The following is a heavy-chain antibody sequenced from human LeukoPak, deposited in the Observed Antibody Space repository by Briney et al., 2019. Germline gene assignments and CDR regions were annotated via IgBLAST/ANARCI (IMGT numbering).Heavy chain of an antibody. CDR3: ARDRTVYYDSSGYPIRTFDY. CDR2: IYYSGST. J-gene: IGHJ4*02. Sequence: SETLSLTCTVSGGSISSYYWSWIRQPPGKGLEWIGYIYYSGSTNYNPSLKSRVTISVDTSKNQFSLKLSSVTAADTAAYYCARDRTVYYDSSGYPIRTFDYWGQGTLVTVSS. D-gene: IGHD3-22*01. CDR1: GGSISSYY. V-gene: IGHV4-59*01.